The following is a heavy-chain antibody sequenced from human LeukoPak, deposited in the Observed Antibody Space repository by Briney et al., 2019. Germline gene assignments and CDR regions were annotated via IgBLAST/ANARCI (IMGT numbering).Heavy chain of an antibody. CDR2: IKPDGSEK. J-gene: IGHJ4*02. CDR3: ARGQSWAFDF. V-gene: IGHV3-7*05. Sequence: GGSLRLSCAASGFTFSTYWMSWVRQAPGKGLQRVVNIKPDGSEKYYVDSVRGRFTISRDNAKNSVDLQMNSLRVEDTAVYYCARGQSWAFDFWGQGTPVTVSS. D-gene: IGHD1-26*01. CDR1: GFTFSTYW.